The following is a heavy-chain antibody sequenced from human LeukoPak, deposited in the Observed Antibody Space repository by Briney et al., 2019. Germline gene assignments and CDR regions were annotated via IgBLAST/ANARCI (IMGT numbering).Heavy chain of an antibody. CDR2: IYHSGSS. CDR1: GGSISSDGYC. J-gene: IGHJ4*02. V-gene: IGHV4-30-2*01. D-gene: IGHD1-26*01. Sequence: SQTLSLTCAVSGGSISSDGYCWSWIRQPPGKGLEWIGYIYHSGSSYYNPSLRSRVTISVDRSRNQFPLKLNSVTAADTAVYYCARDYGGGGSYFDYWGQGILVTVSS. CDR3: ARDYGGGGSYFDY.